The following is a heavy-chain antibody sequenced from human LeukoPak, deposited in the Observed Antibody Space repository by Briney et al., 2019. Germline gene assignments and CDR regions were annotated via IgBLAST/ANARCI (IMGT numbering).Heavy chain of an antibody. CDR3: TRLLEKLNVAEGNEGLLYS. D-gene: IGHD1-1*01. V-gene: IGHV3-73*01. CDR2: IRSEGNSYGT. J-gene: IGHJ4*02. CDR1: GFTFSGSA. Sequence: GGSLRPSCAASGFTFSGSAIHWVCQASGKGLEWVGRIRSEGNSYGTAYAESVKGRFTMSRDDSKNTAYLQMNSLKTEDTAVYYCTRLLEKLNVAEGNEGLLYSWGQGTLVTVSS.